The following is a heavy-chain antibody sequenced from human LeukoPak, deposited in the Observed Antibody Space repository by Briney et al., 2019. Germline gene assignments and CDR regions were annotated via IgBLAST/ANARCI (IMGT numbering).Heavy chain of an antibody. CDR3: AREGRNYYGSRDSWFDP. CDR2: INHSGST. D-gene: IGHD3-10*01. CDR1: GGSFSGYY. Sequence: PSETLSLTCAVYGGSFSGYYWSWIRQPPGKGLELIGEINHSGSTNYNPSLKSRVTISVDTSKNQFSLKLSSVTAADTAVYYCAREGRNYYGSRDSWFDPWGQGTLVTVSS. J-gene: IGHJ5*02. V-gene: IGHV4-34*01.